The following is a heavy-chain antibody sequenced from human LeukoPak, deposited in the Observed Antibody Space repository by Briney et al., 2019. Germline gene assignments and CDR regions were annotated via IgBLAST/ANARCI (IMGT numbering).Heavy chain of an antibody. J-gene: IGHJ5*02. Sequence: SETLSLTCTVSSGSISRNSDYWGWIRQPPGKGLEWIGSIYYTVTTYYSPSLKSRVTISVDTSKNQFSLRLSSVTAADTAVYYCARHPGSSSWYRSRNNWFDPWGQGTLVTVSS. D-gene: IGHD6-13*01. CDR2: IYYTVTT. CDR3: ARHPGSSSWYRSRNNWFDP. CDR1: SGSISRNSDY. V-gene: IGHV4-39*01.